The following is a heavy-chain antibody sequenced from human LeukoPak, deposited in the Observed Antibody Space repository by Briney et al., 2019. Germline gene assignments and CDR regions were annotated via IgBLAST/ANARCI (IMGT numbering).Heavy chain of an antibody. V-gene: IGHV3-21*01. D-gene: IGHD1-26*01. J-gene: IGHJ4*02. CDR2: ISSSSSYI. Sequence: PGGSLRLSCAASGFTFSTYTMNWVRQAPGKGLEWVSSISSSSSYIFYADSVKGRFTISRDNAKNSLYLQVNSLRAEDTAVYYCATASGTFLYYFDYWGQGTLVTVSS. CDR3: ATASGTFLYYFDY. CDR1: GFTFSTYT.